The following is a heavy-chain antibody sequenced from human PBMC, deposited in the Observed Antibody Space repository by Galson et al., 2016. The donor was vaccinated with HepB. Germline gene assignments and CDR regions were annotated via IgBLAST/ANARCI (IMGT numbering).Heavy chain of an antibody. Sequence: SETLSLTCAVYNGSFSEYYWTWIRQTPGNGLEWIGEINHNGDTKYSPPLRSRVSISVDTSKNHFSLNLNSANAADTAVYYCAAGKAAAGSLVFDVWGQGTLVTISS. J-gene: IGHJ3*01. CDR3: AAGKAAAGSLVFDV. CDR1: NGSFSEYY. D-gene: IGHD6-13*01. V-gene: IGHV4-34*01. CDR2: INHNGDT.